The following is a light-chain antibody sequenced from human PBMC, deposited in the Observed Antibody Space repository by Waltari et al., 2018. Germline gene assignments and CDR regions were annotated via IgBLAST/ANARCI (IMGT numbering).Light chain of an antibody. CDR3: QRYNSYPIT. CDR1: QSIGSW. Sequence: DIQMTQSPSTLSASVGDRVTITCRASQSIGSWLAWYQQKPGKAPKLLIYEATSLEGGVRSRFSASGSGTEFTLTISSLQPDDFATYYCQRYNSYPITFGPGTKVDI. CDR2: EAT. J-gene: IGKJ3*01. V-gene: IGKV1-5*03.